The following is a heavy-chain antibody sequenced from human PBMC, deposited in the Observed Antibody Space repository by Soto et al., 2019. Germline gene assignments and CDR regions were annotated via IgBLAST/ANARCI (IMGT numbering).Heavy chain of an antibody. Sequence: SVKVSCKASGFTFTSSAVQWVRQARGQRLEWIGWIVVGSGNTNYAQKFQERVTITRDMSTSTAYMELSSLRSEDTAVYYCAAEGGVTAMVTYPGNYYYYGMDVWGQGTTVTVSS. J-gene: IGHJ6*02. CDR3: AAEGGVTAMVTYPGNYYYYGMDV. D-gene: IGHD5-18*01. CDR2: IVVGSGNT. CDR1: GFTFTSSA. V-gene: IGHV1-58*01.